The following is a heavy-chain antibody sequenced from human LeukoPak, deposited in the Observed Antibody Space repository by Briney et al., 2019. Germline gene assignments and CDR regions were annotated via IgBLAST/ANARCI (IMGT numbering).Heavy chain of an antibody. V-gene: IGHV4-59*01. CDR2: IYYSGST. CDR1: GGSISSYY. CDR3: ARSRSYQLLTFDY. Sequence: SETLSLTCTVSGGSISSYYWSWIRQPPGKGLEWIGYIYYSGSTNYNPSLKSRVTISVDTSKNQFSLKLSSVTAADTAVYYCARSRSYQLLTFDYWGQEPLVTVPS. J-gene: IGHJ4*02. D-gene: IGHD2-2*01.